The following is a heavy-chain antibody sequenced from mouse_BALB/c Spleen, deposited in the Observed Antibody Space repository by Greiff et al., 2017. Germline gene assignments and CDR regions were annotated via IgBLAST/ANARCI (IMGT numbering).Heavy chain of an antibody. V-gene: IGHV1S56*01. CDR3: ARGDYYRSYFAY. CDR2: IYPGDGST. J-gene: IGHJ3*01. D-gene: IGHD2-14*01. CDR1: GYTFTSYY. Sequence: QVQLKQSGPELVKPGASVKMSCKASGYTFTSYYIHWVKQRPGQGLEWIGWIYPGDGSTKYNEKFKGKTTLTADKSSSTAYMLLSSLTSEDSAIYFCARGDYYRSYFAYWGQGTLVTVSA.